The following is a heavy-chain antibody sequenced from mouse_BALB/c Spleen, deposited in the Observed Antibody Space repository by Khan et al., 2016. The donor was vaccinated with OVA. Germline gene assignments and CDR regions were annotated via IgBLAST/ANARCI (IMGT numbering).Heavy chain of an antibody. CDR1: GFTFSDYG. Sequence: EVELVESGGGLVQPGGSRKLSCAASGFTFSDYGMAWIRQGPGKGPEWITFISSLAYNFYYADTVTGRFTISIENAKNTLYLEVNSLRSEDTARYYCASGGTGGFAYWGQGTLVTVSA. D-gene: IGHD3-1*01. CDR3: ASGGTGGFAY. J-gene: IGHJ3*01. CDR2: ISSLAYNF. V-gene: IGHV5-15*02.